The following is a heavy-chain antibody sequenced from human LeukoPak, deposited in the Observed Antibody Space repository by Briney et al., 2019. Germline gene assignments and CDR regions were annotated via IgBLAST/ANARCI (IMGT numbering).Heavy chain of an antibody. Sequence: SETLSLTCSVSGGSISNYYWSWIRQPAGKGLEWIGRIYSSGSRSTNYNPSLKSRVTVSVDTSKNQFSLKLSSVTAADTAVYYCARVYYYDNSGYGKDYFDYWGQGTLVTVSS. V-gene: IGHV4-4*07. CDR2: IYSSGSRST. CDR3: ARVYYYDNSGYGKDYFDY. CDR1: GGSISNYY. J-gene: IGHJ4*02. D-gene: IGHD3-22*01.